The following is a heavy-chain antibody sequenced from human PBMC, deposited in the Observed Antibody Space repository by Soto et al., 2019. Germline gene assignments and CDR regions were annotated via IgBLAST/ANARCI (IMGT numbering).Heavy chain of an antibody. V-gene: IGHV3-23*01. CDR2: ISGSGGST. CDR3: AKDPPARRFFPILGVGYGMDV. Sequence: GGSLRLSCASSVCTFSSYAMSCVRQSPGKWLEWVSAISGSGGSTYYADSVKGRFTISRDNSKNTLYLQMNSLRAEDTAVYYCAKDPPARRFFPILGVGYGMDVWVQGTRVSVS. CDR1: VCTFSSYA. J-gene: IGHJ6*02. D-gene: IGHD3-3*01.